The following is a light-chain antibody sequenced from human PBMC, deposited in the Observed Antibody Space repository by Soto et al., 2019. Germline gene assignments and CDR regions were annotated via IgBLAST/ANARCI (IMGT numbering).Light chain of an antibody. J-gene: IGKJ4*01. CDR1: QSISSW. Sequence: DIQMTQSPSTLSASVGDRVTITCRATQSISSWLAWYQQKSGKAPDLLIYKASSLQSGVPSRFSGSGSGTEFTLTVSSLQPDDVATYYCQHYNSYPLTFGGGTKVEIK. CDR3: QHYNSYPLT. CDR2: KAS. V-gene: IGKV1-5*03.